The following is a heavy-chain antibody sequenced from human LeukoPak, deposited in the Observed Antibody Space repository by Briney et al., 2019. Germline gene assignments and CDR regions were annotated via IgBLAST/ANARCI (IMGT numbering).Heavy chain of an antibody. CDR1: GGSISSSSYY. V-gene: IGHV4-39*02. CDR3: ARLGGMTTSSYYFDY. Sequence: SETLSLTCTVSGGSISSSSYYWGWTRQPPGKGLEWIGSIHYSGSTYYNPSLKSRVTISVDTSKNHFSLKLSSVTAADTAVYYCARLGGMTTSSYYFDYWGQGTLVTVSS. J-gene: IGHJ4*02. D-gene: IGHD3-16*01. CDR2: IHYSGST.